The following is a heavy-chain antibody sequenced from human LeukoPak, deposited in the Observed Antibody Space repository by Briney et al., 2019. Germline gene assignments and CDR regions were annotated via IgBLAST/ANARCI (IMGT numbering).Heavy chain of an antibody. D-gene: IGHD6-6*01. V-gene: IGHV3-7*03. CDR1: GWSFSSYW. CDR2: INEVGSDT. J-gene: IGHJ4*02. CDR3: AGEPRQLAY. Sequence: PGGSLRLSCAVSGWSFSSYWMSWVRQVPGKGLEWVSSINEVGSDTRYADSVRGRFTISRDNAKNSPYLQMNSLTVEDTATYYCAGEPRQLAYWGQGTLVTVSS.